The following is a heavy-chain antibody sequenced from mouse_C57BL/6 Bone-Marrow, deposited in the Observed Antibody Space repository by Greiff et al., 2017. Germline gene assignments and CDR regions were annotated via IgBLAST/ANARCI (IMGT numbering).Heavy chain of an antibody. CDR2: IYPGSGNT. D-gene: IGHD2-2*01. Sequence: QVQLQQSGAELVRPGASVKLSCKASGYTFTDYYINWVKQRPGQGLEWIARIYPGSGNTYYNEKFKGKATLTAAKSSSTSYMQLSSLTSEDSAVYFCATIYFGYDGFAYWGQGTLVTVSA. V-gene: IGHV1-76*01. CDR1: GYTFTDYY. CDR3: ATIYFGYDGFAY. J-gene: IGHJ3*01.